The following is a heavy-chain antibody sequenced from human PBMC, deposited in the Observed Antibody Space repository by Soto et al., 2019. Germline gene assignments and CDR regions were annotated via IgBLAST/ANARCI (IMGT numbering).Heavy chain of an antibody. J-gene: IGHJ5*02. D-gene: IGHD1-26*01. Sequence: GGSLRLSCAASGFTFSSYSMNWVRQAPGKGLEWISSISGSGFKKYYADSVKGRFTISRDNSKSTVYLELNNLSAEDTAVYHCAKNQGVELVPLATVDWFDPWGQGSLVTVSS. CDR1: GFTFSSYS. CDR2: ISGSGFKK. V-gene: IGHV3-23*01. CDR3: AKNQGVELVPLATVDWFDP.